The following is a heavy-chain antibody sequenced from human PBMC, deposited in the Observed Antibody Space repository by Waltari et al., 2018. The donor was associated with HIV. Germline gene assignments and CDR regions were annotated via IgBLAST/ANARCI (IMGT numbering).Heavy chain of an antibody. CDR2: ISWNSDTR. CDR1: GFKFDDYA. D-gene: IGHD4-17*01. Sequence: EVQLVESGGGLVQPGGSLRLSCAASGFKFDDYAMYWVRQTPGKGLEGVAGISWNSDTRGYADSVKGRFNISRDNAKNSLSLQMNSLRAEDTALYYCAKVAMTAVTSYAIDVWGRGTMVTVSS. V-gene: IGHV3-9*01. J-gene: IGHJ3*01. CDR3: AKVAMTAVTSYAIDV.